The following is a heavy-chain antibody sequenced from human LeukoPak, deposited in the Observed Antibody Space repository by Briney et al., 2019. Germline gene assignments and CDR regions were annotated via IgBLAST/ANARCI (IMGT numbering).Heavy chain of an antibody. D-gene: IGHD3-10*01. CDR3: ARVAVLLWFGESLRAFDI. CDR1: GGSISSYY. V-gene: IGHV4-4*07. Sequence: SETLSLTCTVSGGSISSYYWSWIRQPAGKGLEWIGRIYSTGSTNYNPSLKSRVTMSVDTSKNQFSLKLSSVTAADTAVYYGARVAVLLWFGESLRAFDIWGQGTMVTVSS. J-gene: IGHJ3*02. CDR2: IYSTGST.